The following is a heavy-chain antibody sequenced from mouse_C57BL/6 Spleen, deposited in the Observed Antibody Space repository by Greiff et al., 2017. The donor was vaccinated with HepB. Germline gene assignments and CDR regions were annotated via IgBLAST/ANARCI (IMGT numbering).Heavy chain of an antibody. V-gene: IGHV1-80*01. Sequence: QVQLKESGAELVKPGASVKISCKASGYAFSSYWMNWVKQRPGKGLEWIGQIYPGDGDTNYNGKFKGKATLTADKSSSTAYMQLSSLTSEDSAVYFCARSGSSSYHFDYWGQGTTLTVSS. CDR2: IYPGDGDT. CDR1: GYAFSSYW. J-gene: IGHJ2*01. CDR3: ARSGSSSYHFDY. D-gene: IGHD1-1*01.